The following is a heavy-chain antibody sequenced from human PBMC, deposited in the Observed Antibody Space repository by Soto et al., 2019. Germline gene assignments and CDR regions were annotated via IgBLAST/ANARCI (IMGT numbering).Heavy chain of an antibody. V-gene: IGHV4-59*08. CDR2: IYYSGST. CDR3: ARTYSSSWQYNWFDP. CDR1: GGSISSYY. Sequence: SETLSLTCTVSGGSISSYYWSWIRQPPGKGLEWIGYIYYSGSTNYNPSLKSRVTISVDTSKNQFSLKRSSVTAADTAVYYCARTYSSSWQYNWFDPWGQGTLVTVSS. D-gene: IGHD6-13*01. J-gene: IGHJ5*02.